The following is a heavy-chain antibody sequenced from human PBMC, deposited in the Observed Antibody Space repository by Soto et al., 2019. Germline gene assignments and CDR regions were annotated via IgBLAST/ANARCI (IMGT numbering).Heavy chain of an antibody. CDR3: ACSCIAAAGTGIDE. V-gene: IGHV1-3*01. D-gene: IGHD6-13*01. CDR2: INAGNGNT. CDR1: GYTFTSYA. Sequence: GASVKVSCKASGYTFTSYAMHWVRQAPGQRLEWMGWINAGNGNTKYSQKFQGRVTITRDTSASTAYMELSSLRSEDTAVYYCACSCIAAAGTGIDEWGQGNLVTVSS. J-gene: IGHJ4*02.